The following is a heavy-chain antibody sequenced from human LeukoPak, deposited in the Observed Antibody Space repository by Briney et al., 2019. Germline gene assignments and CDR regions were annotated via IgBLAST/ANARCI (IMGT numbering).Heavy chain of an antibody. CDR2: ISGSGGST. CDR1: GFTFSSYA. D-gene: IGHD6-19*01. V-gene: IGHV3-23*01. Sequence: GGSLKLSCAASGFTFSSYAMSWVRQAPGKGLEWVSAISGSGGSTYYADSVKARFTISRDNSKNTLYLQMNSLRAEDTAVYYCANGIAVAGSRDYWGQGTLVTVSP. J-gene: IGHJ4*02. CDR3: ANGIAVAGSRDY.